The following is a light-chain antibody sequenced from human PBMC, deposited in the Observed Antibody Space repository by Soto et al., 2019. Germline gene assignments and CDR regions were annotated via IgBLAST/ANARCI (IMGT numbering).Light chain of an antibody. V-gene: IGLV2-23*01. CDR1: SSDVGSYNL. J-gene: IGLJ1*01. CDR3: CSYAGISTPLV. Sequence: QSALTQPASVSGSPGQSITISCTGTSSDVGSYNLVSWYQQHPGKAPKLMIYEGSKRPSGVSNRFSGSKSGNTASLTISGLQAEDEADYYCCSYAGISTPLVFGTGTKVTVL. CDR2: EGS.